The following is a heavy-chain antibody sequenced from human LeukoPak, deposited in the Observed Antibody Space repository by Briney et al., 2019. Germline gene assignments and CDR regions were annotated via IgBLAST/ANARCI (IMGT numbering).Heavy chain of an antibody. Sequence: PGGSLRLSCAASGFTFSSYSMNWVRQAPGKGLEWVSSISSSSSYIYYADSVKGRFTISRDNAKNSLYLQMNSLRAEDTAVYYCARDGGPTILWFGEATNGAFDIWGQGTMVTFSS. CDR2: ISSSSSYI. CDR1: GFTFSSYS. V-gene: IGHV3-21*01. CDR3: ARDGGPTILWFGEATNGAFDI. J-gene: IGHJ3*02. D-gene: IGHD3-10*01.